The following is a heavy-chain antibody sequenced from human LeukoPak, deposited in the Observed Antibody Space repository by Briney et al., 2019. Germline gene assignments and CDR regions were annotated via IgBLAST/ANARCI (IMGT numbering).Heavy chain of an antibody. J-gene: IGHJ4*02. D-gene: IGHD3-22*01. CDR2: IYPGDSDT. Sequence: GESLQISSKGSGYSFTNYWVGWVRQMPGKGLEWMGIIYPGDSDTRYSPSFQGQVTISADKSINTAYLQWSSLKASDTAMYYCARQDSSGYPGDYWGQGTLVTVSS. V-gene: IGHV5-51*01. CDR1: GYSFTNYW. CDR3: ARQDSSGYPGDY.